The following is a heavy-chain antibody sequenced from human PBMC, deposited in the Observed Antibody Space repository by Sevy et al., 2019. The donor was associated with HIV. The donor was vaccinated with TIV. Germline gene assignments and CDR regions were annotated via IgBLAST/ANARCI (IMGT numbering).Heavy chain of an antibody. CDR1: GFNFGDYA. Sequence: GGSLRLSCTASGFNFGDYAMSWCRQAPGKGLEWIGFIRSKTYGGTTEYAASVKGRFTISRDDSYSIDSLQMNSLKTEDTAVYYCARVRGTSSPYSYFGMDVWGQGTTVTVSS. D-gene: IGHD3-16*01. V-gene: IGHV3-49*03. CDR2: IRSKTYGGTT. CDR3: ARVRGTSSPYSYFGMDV. J-gene: IGHJ6*02.